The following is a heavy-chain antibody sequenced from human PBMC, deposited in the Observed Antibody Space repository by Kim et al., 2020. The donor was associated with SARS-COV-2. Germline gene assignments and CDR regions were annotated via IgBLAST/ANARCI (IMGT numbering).Heavy chain of an antibody. V-gene: IGHV3-74*01. CDR3: ARGWGYDNSGYFCW. Sequence: GGSLRLSCAASGFTFSSYWMYWVRQAPGKGLVWVSRINGDGSSITYADSVKGRFTISRDNAKNTLYLQMNSLRAEDTAVYYCARGWGYDNSGYFCWWGQGTLVTLSS. CDR2: INGDGSSI. CDR1: GFTFSSYW. D-gene: IGHD3-22*01. J-gene: IGHJ4*02.